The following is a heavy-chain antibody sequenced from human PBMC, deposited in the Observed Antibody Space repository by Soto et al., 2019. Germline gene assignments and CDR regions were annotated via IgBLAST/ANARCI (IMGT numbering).Heavy chain of an antibody. D-gene: IGHD3-9*01. CDR1: GFTFSGSS. CDR2: SRSKANNYAT. CDR3: ANLIYDSCQFYDNDY. J-gene: IGHJ4*02. V-gene: IGHV3-73*02. Sequence: EVQLVESGGGLVQPGGSLRLSCAASGFTFSGSSMHWVRQASGKGLEWVARSRSKANNYATTYAASVKGRFTISRDESKDKTYLQMNKLKTGDNANFYFANLIYDSCQFYDNDYWGQGTLVTVSS.